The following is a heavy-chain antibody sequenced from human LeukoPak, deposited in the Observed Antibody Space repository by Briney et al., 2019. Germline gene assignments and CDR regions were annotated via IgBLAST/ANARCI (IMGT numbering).Heavy chain of an antibody. Sequence: SETLSLTCTVSGGSISSYYWSWIRQPAGKGLEWIGRIYTSGSTNYNPSLKSRVTMSVDTSKNQFSLKLSSVTAADTAVYYCARDGLVPAAILGGWFDPWGQGTLVTVSS. V-gene: IGHV4-4*07. CDR1: GGSISSYY. D-gene: IGHD2-2*02. CDR3: ARDGLVPAAILGGWFDP. CDR2: IYTSGST. J-gene: IGHJ5*02.